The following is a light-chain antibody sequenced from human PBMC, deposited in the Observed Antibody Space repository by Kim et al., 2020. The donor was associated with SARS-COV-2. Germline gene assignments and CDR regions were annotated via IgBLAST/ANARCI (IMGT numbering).Light chain of an antibody. V-gene: IGKV1-33*01. CDR2: DAS. CDR3: QQYDNLPFT. J-gene: IGKJ2*01. CDR1: HDITNY. Sequence: SASVGDRVTITCQASHDITNYLNWYQQKPGKAPKLLIYDASNLPTGVPSSFSGSGSGTDFTFTISSLQPEDIATYYCQQYDNLPFTFGQGTKLEI.